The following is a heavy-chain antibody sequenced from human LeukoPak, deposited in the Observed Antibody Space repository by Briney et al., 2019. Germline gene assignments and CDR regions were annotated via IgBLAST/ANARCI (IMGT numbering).Heavy chain of an antibody. Sequence: GGSLRLSCAASGFTFSTYAMHWVRQAPGKGLEWVALISDGGSNKYYADSVKGRFTISRDNSKNTLYLQMNSLGAEDTAVYYCARDVYYYDSGGFYSWGPGTLVTVSP. CDR1: GFTFSTYA. V-gene: IGHV3-30*01. CDR2: ISDGGSNK. CDR3: ARDVYYYDSGGFYS. J-gene: IGHJ4*02. D-gene: IGHD3-22*01.